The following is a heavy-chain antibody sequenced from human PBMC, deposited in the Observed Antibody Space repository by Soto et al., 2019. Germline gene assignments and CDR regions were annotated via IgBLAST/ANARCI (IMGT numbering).Heavy chain of an antibody. D-gene: IGHD6-19*01. CDR3: ARVMSGGIAVAGTFDY. V-gene: IGHV1-69*01. CDR1: GGTFSSYA. Sequence: QVPLVQSGAEVKKPGSSVKVSCKASGGTFSSYAISWVRQAPGQGLEWMGGIIPIFGTANYAQKFQGRVTITADESTSPAYMELSSLRSEDTAVYYCARVMSGGIAVAGTFDYWGQGTLVTLSA. CDR2: IIPIFGTA. J-gene: IGHJ4*02.